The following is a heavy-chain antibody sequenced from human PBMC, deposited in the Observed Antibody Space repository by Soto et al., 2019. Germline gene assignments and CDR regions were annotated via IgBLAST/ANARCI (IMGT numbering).Heavy chain of an antibody. CDR2: INTDGSST. V-gene: IGHV3-74*01. D-gene: IGHD3-16*01. CDR3: ARDETQTFRSYVYYYGVDV. Sequence: EVQLVESGGGLVQPGGSLRLSCAVSGFTFRSYWMHWVRQAPGRGLAWVSRINTDGSSTSYADSVKGRFTISRDNATNTLYLQMNSLRVEDTAVYYCARDETQTFRSYVYYYGVDVWGQGTTVTVSS. CDR1: GFTFRSYW. J-gene: IGHJ6*02.